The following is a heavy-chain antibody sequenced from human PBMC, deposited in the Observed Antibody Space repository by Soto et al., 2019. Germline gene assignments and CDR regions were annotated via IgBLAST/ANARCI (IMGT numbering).Heavy chain of an antibody. Sequence: PSETLSLTCTVSGGSISSSSYYWGWIRQPPGKGLEWIGSIYYSGSTYYNPSLKSRVTISVDTSKNQFSLKLSSVTAADTAMYYCARAREVVAARINYYGMDVWGQGTTVS. CDR3: ARAREVVAARINYYGMDV. CDR1: GGSISSSSYY. J-gene: IGHJ6*02. D-gene: IGHD2-15*01. V-gene: IGHV4-39*01. CDR2: IYYSGST.